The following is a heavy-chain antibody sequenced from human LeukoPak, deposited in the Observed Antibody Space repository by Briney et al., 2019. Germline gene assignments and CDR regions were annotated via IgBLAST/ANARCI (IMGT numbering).Heavy chain of an antibody. CDR1: GYIFTGYY. J-gene: IGHJ5*02. CDR2: INPNSGGT. CDR3: ARPRGTMVRGVILFDWFDP. D-gene: IGHD3-10*01. Sequence: ASVKVSCKASGYIFTGYYMHWVRQAPGQGLEWMGWINPNSGGTNYAQKFQGRVTMTRDTSISTAYMELSRLRSDDTAVYYCARPRGTMVRGVILFDWFDPWGQGTLVTVSS. V-gene: IGHV1-2*02.